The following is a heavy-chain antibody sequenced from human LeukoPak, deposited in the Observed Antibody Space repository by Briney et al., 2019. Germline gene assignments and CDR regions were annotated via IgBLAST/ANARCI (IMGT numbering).Heavy chain of an antibody. D-gene: IGHD3-10*01. CDR3: AKDNTYYY. V-gene: IGHV3-30*02. CDR1: GFNFSSYG. Sequence: GGSLRLSCAASGFNFSSYGMHWVRQAPGKGLEWVAFIRYDGSNKYYADSVKGRFTISRDNSKNTLYLQMNGLRAEDTAVYYCAKDNTYYYWGQGTLVTVSS. CDR2: IRYDGSNK. J-gene: IGHJ4*02.